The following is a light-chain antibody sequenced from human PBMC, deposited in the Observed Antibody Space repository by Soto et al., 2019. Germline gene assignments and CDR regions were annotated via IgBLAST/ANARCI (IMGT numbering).Light chain of an antibody. CDR1: QSVSSY. CDR3: QQRSNRPLT. V-gene: IGKV3-11*01. Sequence: EIVLTQSPATLSLSPGERATLSCRASQSVSSYLAWYQQKPGQAPRLLIYDASNRATGIPARFSGSGSGTDFTLTINSLEPEDFPVYYCQQRSNRPLTFGGGTKVEIK. J-gene: IGKJ4*01. CDR2: DAS.